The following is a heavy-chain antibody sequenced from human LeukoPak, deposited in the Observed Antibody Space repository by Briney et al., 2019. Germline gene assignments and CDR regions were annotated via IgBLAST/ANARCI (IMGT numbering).Heavy chain of an antibody. V-gene: IGHV3-11*01. J-gene: IGHJ4*02. D-gene: IGHD3-9*01. CDR3: ARVVRDILTGYYSYYFDY. Sequence: GGSLRLSCAASGFTFSDYYMSWIRQAPGKGLEWVSYISSSGSTIYHADSVKGRFTISRDNAKNSLYLQMNSLRAEDTAVYYCARVVRDILTGYYSYYFDYWGQGTLVTVSS. CDR1: GFTFSDYY. CDR2: ISSSGSTI.